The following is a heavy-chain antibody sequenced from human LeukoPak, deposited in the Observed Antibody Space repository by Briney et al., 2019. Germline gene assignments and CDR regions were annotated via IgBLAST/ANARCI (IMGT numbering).Heavy chain of an antibody. Sequence: ASVKVSCKASGYTFTSYGISWVRQAPGQGLEWMGWISAYNGNTNYAQKLQGRVTMTTDTSTSTAYMELRSLRSDDTAVYYCARAPFLYYYDSSGPNAFDIWGQGTMVTVSS. V-gene: IGHV1-18*01. D-gene: IGHD3-22*01. CDR2: ISAYNGNT. J-gene: IGHJ3*02. CDR3: ARAPFLYYYDSSGPNAFDI. CDR1: GYTFTSYG.